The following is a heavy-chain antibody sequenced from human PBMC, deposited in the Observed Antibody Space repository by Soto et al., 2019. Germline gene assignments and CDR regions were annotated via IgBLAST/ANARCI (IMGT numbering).Heavy chain of an antibody. J-gene: IGHJ5*02. Sequence: SETLSLTCSVYGGSFSGYYWSWIRQPPGKGLEWIGEINHSGSTNYNPSLKSRVTISVDTSKNQFSLKLSSVTAAATAVYYCGRGERGQWLVPFRGRWFTPWGRETRVTVS. CDR3: GRGERGQWLVPFRGRWFTP. CDR1: GGSFSGYY. CDR2: INHSGST. V-gene: IGHV4-34*01. D-gene: IGHD6-19*01.